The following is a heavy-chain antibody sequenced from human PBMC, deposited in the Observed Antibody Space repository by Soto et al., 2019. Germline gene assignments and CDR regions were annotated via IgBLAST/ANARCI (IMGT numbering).Heavy chain of an antibody. CDR2: IWHDGRNK. CDR3: ASRSPALDY. D-gene: IGHD2-2*01. J-gene: IGHJ4*02. V-gene: IGHV3-33*01. Sequence: QVQLVESGGGVVQPGRSLRLSCAASGFTFSSFGMHWVRQAPGKGLEWVAAIWHDGRNKYYADFVKGRFTISRDNSKNTLYLQMNSLRAEDTAVYYCASRSPALDYWGQGTLVTVSS. CDR1: GFTFSSFG.